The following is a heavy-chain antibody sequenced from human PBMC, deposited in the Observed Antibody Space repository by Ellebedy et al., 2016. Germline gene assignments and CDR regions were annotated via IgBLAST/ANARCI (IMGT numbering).Heavy chain of an antibody. CDR2: IHPVSGDP. CDR3: AKDIMYTEGAYDI. J-gene: IGHJ3*02. CDR1: GYSFTAYY. Sequence: ASVKVSXKASGYSFTAYYIHWLRQAPGQRLEWMGWIHPVSGDPKYAQNFQGRVTMTRDTSIATAFMELSGLRSDDTAVYYCAKDIMYTEGAYDIWGHGTMVIVSS. V-gene: IGHV1-2*02. D-gene: IGHD3-16*01.